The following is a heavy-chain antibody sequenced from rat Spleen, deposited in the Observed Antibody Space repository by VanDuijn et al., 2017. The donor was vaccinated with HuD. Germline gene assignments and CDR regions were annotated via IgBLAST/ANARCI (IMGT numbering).Heavy chain of an antibody. J-gene: IGHJ3*01. D-gene: IGHD1-7*01. CDR2: ISPSGGST. V-gene: IGHV5-25*01. Sequence: EVRLMESGGGLVRPGGSLKVSCAASGFTFDDYHMAWVRQAPTKGLEWVASISPSGGSTYYRDSVKGRFTISRDNAKSTLYLQMDSLRSEDTATYYCASLWVRGYWGQGTLVTASS. CDR1: GFTFDDYH. CDR3: ASLWVRGY.